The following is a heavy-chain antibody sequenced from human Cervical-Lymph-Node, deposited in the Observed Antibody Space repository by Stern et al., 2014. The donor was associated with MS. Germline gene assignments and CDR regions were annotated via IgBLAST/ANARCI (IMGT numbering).Heavy chain of an antibody. J-gene: IGHJ6*02. V-gene: IGHV1-18*01. CDR2: ISGHNGNT. Sequence: VQLVQSGAEVKKPEASVKVSCKTSGYTFSTYGITWVRQAPGQGPEWMGWISGHNGNTNFAERFQGRLTMTTDTSTRTAYMELRSLRYDDTAVYFCARDPGGYFHGMDVWGQGTTVTVSS. D-gene: IGHD3-10*01. CDR3: ARDPGGYFHGMDV. CDR1: GYTFSTYG.